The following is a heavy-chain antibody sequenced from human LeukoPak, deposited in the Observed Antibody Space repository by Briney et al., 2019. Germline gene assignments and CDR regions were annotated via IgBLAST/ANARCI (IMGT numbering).Heavy chain of an antibody. CDR1: GYTFTNYG. Sequence: GASVKVSCKASGYTFTNYGISGVRQAPGQGLEGMGWISGFNGNTNYGQKVQGRVTMTTDTSTITAYMELRSLRSDDTAVYYCARMVRGVPYYYGMDVWGQGTTVTVSS. CDR3: ARMVRGVPYYYGMDV. V-gene: IGHV1-18*01. D-gene: IGHD3-10*01. J-gene: IGHJ6*02. CDR2: ISGFNGNT.